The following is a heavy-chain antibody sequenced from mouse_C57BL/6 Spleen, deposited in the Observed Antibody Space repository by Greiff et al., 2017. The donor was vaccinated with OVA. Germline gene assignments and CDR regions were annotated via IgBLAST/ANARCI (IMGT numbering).Heavy chain of an antibody. D-gene: IGHD2-4*01. Sequence: VQLQESGAELARPGASVKMSCKASGYTFTSYTMHWVKQRPGQGLEWIGYINPSSGYTKYNQKFKDKATLTADKSSSTAYMQLSSLTSEDSAVYYCARSNDYGFFAYWGQGTLVTVSA. J-gene: IGHJ3*01. CDR3: ARSNDYGFFAY. CDR1: GYTFTSYT. CDR2: INPSSGYT. V-gene: IGHV1-4*01.